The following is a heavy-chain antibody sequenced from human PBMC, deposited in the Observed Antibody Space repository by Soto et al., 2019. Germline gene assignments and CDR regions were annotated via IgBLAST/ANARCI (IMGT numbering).Heavy chain of an antibody. CDR3: ARRRGSGSDYYYNYGMGV. CDR1: GYSFSRYW. Sequence: GESLKISCKGSGYSFSRYWIGWVRQMPGKGLEWMGIIYPGDSEIRYSPSFQGQVTISADTSISTAYLQWSSLKASDTAIYYCARRRGSGSDYYYNYGMGVWGQGTTVTVSS. D-gene: IGHD1-26*01. V-gene: IGHV5-51*01. J-gene: IGHJ6*02. CDR2: IYPGDSEI.